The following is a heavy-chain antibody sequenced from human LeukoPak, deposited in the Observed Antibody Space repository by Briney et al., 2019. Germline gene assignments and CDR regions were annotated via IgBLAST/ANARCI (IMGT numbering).Heavy chain of an antibody. Sequence: SETLSLTCTVSGGSISSYYWSWIRQPPGKGLEWIGYIYYSGSTNYNPSLKSRVTISVDTSKNQFSLKLSSVTAADTAVYYCARGLRGDCSSTSCYPYYGMDVWGQGTTVTVSS. CDR3: ARGLRGDCSSTSCYPYYGMDV. J-gene: IGHJ6*02. CDR1: GGSISSYY. V-gene: IGHV4-59*12. CDR2: IYYSGST. D-gene: IGHD2-2*01.